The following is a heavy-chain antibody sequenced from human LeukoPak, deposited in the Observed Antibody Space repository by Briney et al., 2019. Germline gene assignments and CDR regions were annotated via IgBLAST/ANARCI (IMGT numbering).Heavy chain of an antibody. CDR1: GLTFNSYG. V-gene: IGHV3-30*18. CDR3: AKVGCGSGYCAFDY. CDR2: ISYDGSNI. D-gene: IGHD3-22*01. J-gene: IGHJ4*02. Sequence: GRSLRLSCVASGLTFNSYGMHWVRQAPGKGLEWVAVISYDGSNIYYAASVKGRFTISRDNSKNTLYLQMNSLRAEDTAVYYCAKVGCGSGYCAFDYWGQGTLVTVSS.